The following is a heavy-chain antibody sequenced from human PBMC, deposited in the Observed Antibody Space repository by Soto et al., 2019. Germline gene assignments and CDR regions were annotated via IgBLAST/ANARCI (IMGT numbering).Heavy chain of an antibody. CDR1: GYTFTSYA. Sequence: ASVKVSCKASGYTFTSYAMHWVRQAPGQRLEWMGWINAGNGNTKYSQKFQGRVTITRDTSASTAYMELSSLRSEDTAVYYCARDKAPTYSGYNFDFWGQGTLVTVSS. CDR2: INAGNGNT. J-gene: IGHJ4*02. D-gene: IGHD5-12*01. V-gene: IGHV1-3*01. CDR3: ARDKAPTYSGYNFDF.